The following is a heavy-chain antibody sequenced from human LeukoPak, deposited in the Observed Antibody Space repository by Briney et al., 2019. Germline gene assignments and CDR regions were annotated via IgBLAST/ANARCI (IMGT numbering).Heavy chain of an antibody. D-gene: IGHD2-8*01. Sequence: SETLSLTCTVSGYSISSGYYWGWIRQPPGKGLEWIGSIYHSGSTYYNPSLKSRVTISVDKSQNQFSLKVNSLTAADTAVYYCATNGYYCMDVWGKGTTVTVSS. CDR1: GYSISSGYY. CDR2: IYHSGST. J-gene: IGHJ6*03. V-gene: IGHV4-38-2*02. CDR3: ATNGYYCMDV.